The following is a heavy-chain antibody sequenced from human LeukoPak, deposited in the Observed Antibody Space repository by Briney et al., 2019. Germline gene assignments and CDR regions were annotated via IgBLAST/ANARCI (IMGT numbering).Heavy chain of an antibody. D-gene: IGHD3-9*01. V-gene: IGHV3-11*06. J-gene: IGHJ4*02. CDR3: ARESPFDWLYFDY. CDR1: GFTFSDYF. CDR2: ISSSSSYT. Sequence: GGSLRLSCAASGFTFSDYFMSWIRQAPGKGLEWVSYISSSSSYTNYADSVKGRFTISRDNAKNSLYLQMNSLRAEDTAVYYCARESPFDWLYFDYWGQGTLVTVSS.